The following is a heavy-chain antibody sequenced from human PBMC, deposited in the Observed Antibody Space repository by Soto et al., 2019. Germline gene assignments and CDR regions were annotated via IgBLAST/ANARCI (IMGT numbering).Heavy chain of an antibody. J-gene: IGHJ4*02. CDR3: ARGADNNGYFDY. D-gene: IGHD2-8*01. V-gene: IGHV4-34*01. CDR1: GGSFSGYY. Sequence: SETLSLTCAVYGGSFSGYYWSWIRQPPGKGLEWIGEINHSGSTNYNPSLKSRVTISVDTSKNQFSLKLSSVTAADTAVYYCARGADNNGYFDYWGQGTLVTVSS. CDR2: INHSGST.